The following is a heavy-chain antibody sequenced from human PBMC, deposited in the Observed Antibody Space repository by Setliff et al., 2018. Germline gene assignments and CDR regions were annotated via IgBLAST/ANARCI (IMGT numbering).Heavy chain of an antibody. Sequence: SETLSLTCTVSGDSISNGSYSWTWIRQPAGKGLEGIGRIFTAGNTDYNPSLKSRVTISLDMSKNQFFLRLTSVTAADTAVYYCVKDVVGYSSTWPKRDYFDYWGQGTLVTVSS. J-gene: IGHJ4*02. CDR1: GDSISNGSYS. CDR2: IFTAGNT. D-gene: IGHD6-13*01. V-gene: IGHV4-61*02. CDR3: VKDVVGYSSTWPKRDYFDY.